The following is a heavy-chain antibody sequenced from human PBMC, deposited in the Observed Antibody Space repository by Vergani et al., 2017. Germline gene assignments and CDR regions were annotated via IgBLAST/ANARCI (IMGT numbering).Heavy chain of an antibody. CDR2: ISWNSGSI. V-gene: IGHV3-9*01. J-gene: IGHJ6*02. CDR3: ARDGYNSLYGMDV. CDR1: GFTFDDYA. D-gene: IGHD5-24*01. Sequence: EVQLVESGGGLVQPGRSLRLSCAASGFTFDDYAMHWVRQAPGKGLEWVSGISWNSGSIGYADSVKGRFTISRDNAKNSLYLQMNSLRADDTAVYYCARDGYNSLYGMDVWGQGTTVTVSS.